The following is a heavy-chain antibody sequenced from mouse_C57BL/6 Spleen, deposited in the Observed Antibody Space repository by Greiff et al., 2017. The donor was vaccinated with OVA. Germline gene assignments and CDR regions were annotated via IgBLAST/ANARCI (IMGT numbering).Heavy chain of an antibody. J-gene: IGHJ2*01. CDR3: ARSFCYYDGRSYCGY. CDR2: IRNRDSGYTT. Sequence: EVKLVESGGGLVQPGGSLSLSCAASGFTFTDYYMSWVRQPPGKALEWFGFIRNRDSGYTTEYSASVKGRFTISRDNSQSIHYLQMKSLRAEDSATDYCARSFCYYDGRSYCGYWGQGTTLTVSS. CDR1: GFTFTDYY. D-gene: IGHD1-1*01. V-gene: IGHV7-3*01.